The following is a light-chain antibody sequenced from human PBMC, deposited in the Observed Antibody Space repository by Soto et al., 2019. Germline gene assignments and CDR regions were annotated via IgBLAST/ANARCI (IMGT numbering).Light chain of an antibody. J-gene: IGKJ4*01. Sequence: DIVMTQSPLSLPVTPGEPASISCRSSASLLHSNGYNCLDWYVQKPGQSPQLLIYFGSYRASGVPDRFSGSGSGTDFTLKISRVEADDVGVYYCMQALQTPITFGGGTKVEIK. CDR3: MQALQTPIT. CDR2: FGS. V-gene: IGKV2-28*01. CDR1: ASLLHSNGYNC.